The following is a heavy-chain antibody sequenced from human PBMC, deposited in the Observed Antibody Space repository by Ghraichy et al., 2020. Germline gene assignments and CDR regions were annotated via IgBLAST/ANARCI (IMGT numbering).Heavy chain of an antibody. Sequence: GGSLRLSCAASGLRVSNNYMSWVRQAPGKGLEWVSVMYIGGSTYYADSVKGRFTISRDSTKNTLNLQMNSLRAEDTAVYYCARGGYGMDVWGQGTTVTVSS. J-gene: IGHJ6*02. V-gene: IGHV3-53*01. CDR2: MYIGGST. CDR3: ARGGYGMDV. CDR1: GLRVSNNY.